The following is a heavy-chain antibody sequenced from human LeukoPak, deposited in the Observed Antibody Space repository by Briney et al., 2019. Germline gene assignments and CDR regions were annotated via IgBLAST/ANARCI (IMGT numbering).Heavy chain of an antibody. CDR3: ARGDSSYEFDY. D-gene: IGHD5-12*01. V-gene: IGHV1-8*01. CDR1: GYTFTSYD. CDR2: MNPNSGNT. Sequence: ASVKVSCKASGYTFTSYDINWIRQAAGQGLEWMGWMNPNSGNTGYAQKFQGRVTMTRNTSISTAYMELSSLRSEDTAVYYCARGDSSYEFDYWGQGTLVTVSS. J-gene: IGHJ4*02.